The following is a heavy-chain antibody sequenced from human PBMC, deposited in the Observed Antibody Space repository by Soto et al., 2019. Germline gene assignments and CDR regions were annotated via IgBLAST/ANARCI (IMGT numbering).Heavy chain of an antibody. CDR3: AKARYEYLWGNYRSTGNFDS. Sequence: GGSLRLSCVASGFSVSVNYMTGIRQAPGKGLDWVSFIHGGGNAYYADSVKFRFTISRYNSKNTVHLQMESLSVDDAAVYYCAKARYEYLWGNYRSTGNFDSWGQGALVTVCS. V-gene: IGHV3-53*01. J-gene: IGHJ4*02. CDR2: IHGGGNA. D-gene: IGHD3-16*02. CDR1: GFSVSVNY.